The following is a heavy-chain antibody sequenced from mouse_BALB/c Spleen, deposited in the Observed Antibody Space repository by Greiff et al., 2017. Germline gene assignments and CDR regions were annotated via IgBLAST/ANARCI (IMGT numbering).Heavy chain of an antibody. CDR3: ARNLGGYDGGAWFAY. CDR2: IWSGGST. Sequence: QVQLKESGPGLVQPSQSLSITCTVSGFSLTSYGVHWVRQSPGKGLEWLGVIWSGGSTDYNAAFISRLSISKDNSKSQVFFKMNSLQANDTAIYYCARNLGGYDGGAWFAYWGQGTLVTVSA. J-gene: IGHJ3*01. D-gene: IGHD2-2*01. V-gene: IGHV2-2*02. CDR1: GFSLTSYG.